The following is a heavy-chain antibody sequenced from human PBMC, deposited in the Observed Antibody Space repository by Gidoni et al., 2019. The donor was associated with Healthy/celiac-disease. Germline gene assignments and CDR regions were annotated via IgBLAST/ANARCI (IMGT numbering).Heavy chain of an antibody. J-gene: IGHJ3*02. CDR1: GFPFSRYS. CDR2: ISISSSTI. V-gene: IGHV3-48*01. CDR3: ARDADFWSGKGISCAFDI. Sequence: EVQLVESGGGLVQPGGSLRLSCAASGFPFSRYSMNWVRQAPGKGLEWVSYISISSSTIYYADSVKGRFTISRDNAKNSLYLQMNSLRAEDTAVYYCARDADFWSGKGISCAFDIWGQGTMVTVSS. D-gene: IGHD3-3*01.